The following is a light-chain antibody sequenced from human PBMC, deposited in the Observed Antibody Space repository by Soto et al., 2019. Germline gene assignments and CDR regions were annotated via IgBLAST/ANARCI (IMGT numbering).Light chain of an antibody. CDR1: QSSSW. CDR2: KAS. V-gene: IGKV1-5*03. J-gene: IGKJ1*01. CDR3: QQYQSYSH. Sequence: DIQMTQSPSTLSASVGDKVTITCRASQSSSWLAWYQQKPGKAPKLLIYKASMLESGVPSRFSGSGSGTEFTLTISSLQPDDFATYYCQQYQSYSHFGQGTKVDIK.